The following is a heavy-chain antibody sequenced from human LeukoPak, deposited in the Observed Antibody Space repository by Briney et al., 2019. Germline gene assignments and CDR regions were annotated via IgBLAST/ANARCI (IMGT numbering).Heavy chain of an antibody. CDR3: ARAAREVLRFLEWLSPAAFDI. CDR2: IYYCGST. CDR1: GGSISSYY. D-gene: IGHD3-3*01. Sequence: SETLSLTCTVSGGSISSYYWSWIRQPPGKGLEWIGYIYYCGSTNYNPSLKSRVTISVDTSKNQFSLKLSSVTAADTAVYYCARAAREVLRFLEWLSPAAFDIWGQGTMVTVSS. J-gene: IGHJ3*02. V-gene: IGHV4-59*01.